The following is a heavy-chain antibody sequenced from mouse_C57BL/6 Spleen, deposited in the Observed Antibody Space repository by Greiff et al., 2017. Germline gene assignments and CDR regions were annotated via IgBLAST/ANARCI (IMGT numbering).Heavy chain of an antibody. D-gene: IGHD1-1*01. J-gene: IGHJ1*03. Sequence: EVQLQQSGPELVKPGASVKISCKASGYSFTDYNMNWVKQSNGKSLEWIGVINPNYGTTSYNQKFKGKATLTVDQSSSTAYMQLNSLTSGDSAVYYCAREGTTVVAGDWYFDVWGTGTTVTVSS. CDR1: GYSFTDYN. CDR3: AREGTTVVAGDWYFDV. CDR2: INPNYGTT. V-gene: IGHV1-39*01.